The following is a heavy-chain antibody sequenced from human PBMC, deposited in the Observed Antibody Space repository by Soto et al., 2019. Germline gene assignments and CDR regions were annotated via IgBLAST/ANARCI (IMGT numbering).Heavy chain of an antibody. Sequence: GGSLRLSCAASGFTFSNYGMHWVRQAPGKGLEWVAVISHDGSNKYYADSVKGRFTISRDNSKNTLYLQMNSLTTEDTAVYYCARDWVWFGAHPIDYWGQGTLVTVSS. V-gene: IGHV3-30*03. J-gene: IGHJ4*02. CDR3: ARDWVWFGAHPIDY. CDR2: ISHDGSNK. CDR1: GFTFSNYG. D-gene: IGHD3-10*01.